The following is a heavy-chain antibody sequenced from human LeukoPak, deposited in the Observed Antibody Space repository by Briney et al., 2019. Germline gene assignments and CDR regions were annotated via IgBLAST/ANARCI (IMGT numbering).Heavy chain of an antibody. CDR2: ISYDGSNK. CDR3: ARDFHRRLYDSSAYHPY. D-gene: IGHD3-22*01. Sequence: GGSLRLSCAASGFTFSSYGMHWVRQAPGKGLEWVAVISYDGSNKYYADSVKGRFTISRDNSKNTLYLQMNSLRAEDTAVYYCARDFHRRLYDSSAYHPYWGQGTLVTVSS. CDR1: GFTFSSYG. J-gene: IGHJ4*02. V-gene: IGHV3-30*03.